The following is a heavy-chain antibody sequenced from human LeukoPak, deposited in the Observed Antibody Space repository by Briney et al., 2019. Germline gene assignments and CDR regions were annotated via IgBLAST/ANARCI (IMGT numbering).Heavy chain of an antibody. D-gene: IGHD3-9*01. CDR1: GFTFSNAW. Sequence: GGSLRLSCAGSGFTFSNAWMSWVRQAPGKGLEWVGRIKSKTDGGTTDYAAPVKGRFTISRDDSKNTLYLQMNSLKTEDTAVYYCTTETYYDILTGPPCFDYWGQGTLVTVSS. CDR3: TTETYYDILTGPPCFDY. CDR2: IKSKTDGGTT. V-gene: IGHV3-15*01. J-gene: IGHJ4*02.